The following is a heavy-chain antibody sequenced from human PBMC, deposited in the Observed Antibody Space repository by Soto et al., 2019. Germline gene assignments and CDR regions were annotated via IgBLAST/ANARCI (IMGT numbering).Heavy chain of an antibody. CDR3: AITAGDYGDYYYYGMDV. CDR1: GFTFSSYG. Sequence: GGSLRLSCAASGFTFSSYGMHWVRQAPGKGLEWVAVISYDGSNKYYADSVKGRFTISRDNSKNTLYLQMNSLRAEDTAVYYCAITAGDYGDYYYYGMDVWGQGTTVTVSS. D-gene: IGHD4-17*01. V-gene: IGHV3-30*03. CDR2: ISYDGSNK. J-gene: IGHJ6*02.